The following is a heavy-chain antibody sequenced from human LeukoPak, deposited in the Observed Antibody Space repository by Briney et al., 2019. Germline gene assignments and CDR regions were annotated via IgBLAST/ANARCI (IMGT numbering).Heavy chain of an antibody. CDR3: ASLRERSYYARGFDY. CDR2: VYSRGST. CDR1: GGSISSATYY. D-gene: IGHD1-26*01. V-gene: IGHV4-61*02. J-gene: IGHJ4*02. Sequence: SETLSLTCTVSGGSISSATYYWSWIRQPAGKGLEWIGRVYSRGSTNYNPSLKSRVTISVDTSKNQFSLKLSSVTAAGTAVYYCASLRERSYYARGFDYWGQGTLVTVSS.